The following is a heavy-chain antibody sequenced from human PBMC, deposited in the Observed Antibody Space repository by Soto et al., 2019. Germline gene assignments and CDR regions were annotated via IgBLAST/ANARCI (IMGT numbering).Heavy chain of an antibody. J-gene: IGHJ3*01. CDR3: WRGGLSGCCCLSGAFGL. CDR2: IIPILGIA. Sequence: QVQLVQSGAEVKKPGSSVKVSCKASGGTFSSYTISWVRQAPGQGLEWMGRIIPILGIANYAQKFQGRVTITADKAKSTAYVVLGSVRAEDRGVFCWWRGGLSGCCCLSGAFGLWGQGT. D-gene: IGHD2-15*01. CDR1: GGTFSSYT. V-gene: IGHV1-69*02.